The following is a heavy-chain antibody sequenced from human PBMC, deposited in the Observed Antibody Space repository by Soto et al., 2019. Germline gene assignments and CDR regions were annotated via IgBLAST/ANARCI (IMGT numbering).Heavy chain of an antibody. D-gene: IGHD6-13*01. J-gene: IGHJ5*02. Sequence: ASVKVSCKASGYTFTSYYMNWVRQAPGQGLEWMGIINPSGGSTGYAQKLQGRVTMTRDTSTSTVYMELSSLRSEDTAVYYCARGVAAAASLRAWFDPWGQGTLVTVSS. CDR1: GYTFTSYY. CDR2: INPSGGST. CDR3: ARGVAAAASLRAWFDP. V-gene: IGHV1-46*01.